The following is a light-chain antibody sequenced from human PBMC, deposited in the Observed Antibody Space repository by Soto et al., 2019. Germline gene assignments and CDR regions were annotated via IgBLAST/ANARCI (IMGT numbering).Light chain of an antibody. J-gene: IGKJ1*01. V-gene: IGKV3-20*01. CDR3: QQYDSSPSWT. CDR2: HTS. CDR1: ESVNIMY. Sequence: EIVLTQSPGVLSLSPGERATLSCRASESVNIMYLGWYQQKPGQAPRLLIFHTSLRPTGIPDRFSGSGSGTDFTLTISRLEPEDFAVYYCQQYDSSPSWTFGQGTKVDIK.